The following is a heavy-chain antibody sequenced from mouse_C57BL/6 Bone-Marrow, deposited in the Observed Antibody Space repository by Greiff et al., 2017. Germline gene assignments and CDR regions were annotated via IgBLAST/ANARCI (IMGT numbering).Heavy chain of an antibody. CDR3: AVGRPWFAY. CDR2: INPYNGGT. Sequence: EVKLVESGPVLVKPGASVKMSCKASGYTFTDYYMNWVKQSHGKSLEWIGVINPYNGGTSYNQKFKGKATLTVDKSSSTAYMELNSLTSEDSAVYYCAVGRPWFAYWGQGTLVTVSA. J-gene: IGHJ3*01. V-gene: IGHV1-19*01. CDR1: GYTFTDYY.